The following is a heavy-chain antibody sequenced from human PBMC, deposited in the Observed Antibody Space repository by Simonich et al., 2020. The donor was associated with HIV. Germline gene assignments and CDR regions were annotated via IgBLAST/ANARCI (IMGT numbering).Heavy chain of an antibody. CDR1: GGSFSGYY. Sequence: QVQLQQWGAGLLKPSETLSLTCGVYGGSFSGYYWSWIRPPPGKGLEWIGEINHRRITNHKSSLNSRATISVDKSKNQFSLKLSSVTAADTAIYYCARRDRELILYFDYWGQGNLVTVSS. V-gene: IGHV4-34*04. D-gene: IGHD3-3*01. CDR2: INHRRIT. J-gene: IGHJ4*02. CDR3: ARRDRELILYFDY.